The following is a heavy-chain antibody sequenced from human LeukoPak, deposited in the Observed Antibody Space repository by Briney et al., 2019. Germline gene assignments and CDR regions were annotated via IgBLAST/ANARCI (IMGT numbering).Heavy chain of an antibody. Sequence: ASVKVSCKASGYTFTSYGISWVRQAPGQGLEWMAWISAYNGNTNYAQKLQGRVTMTTDTSTSTAYMELRSLRSDDTAVYYCARDHCSSTSCYKANWFDPWGQGTLVTVSS. CDR1: GYTFTSYG. V-gene: IGHV1-18*01. J-gene: IGHJ5*02. CDR2: ISAYNGNT. CDR3: ARDHCSSTSCYKANWFDP. D-gene: IGHD2-2*02.